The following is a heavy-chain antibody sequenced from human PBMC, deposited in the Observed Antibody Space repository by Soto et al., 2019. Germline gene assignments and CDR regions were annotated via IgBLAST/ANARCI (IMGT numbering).Heavy chain of an antibody. CDR1: GFTFSSYA. V-gene: IGHV3-30-3*01. Sequence: PGGSLRLSCAASGFTFSSYAIHWVRQAPGKGLEWVAVISYDGSYKYYADSVKGRFTISRDNSKNTLFLQMNSLGAEDTAVYYCAGGRRYYDSSDYSFGYWGQGTLVTVSS. CDR2: ISYDGSYK. D-gene: IGHD3-22*01. J-gene: IGHJ4*02. CDR3: AGGRRYYDSSDYSFGY.